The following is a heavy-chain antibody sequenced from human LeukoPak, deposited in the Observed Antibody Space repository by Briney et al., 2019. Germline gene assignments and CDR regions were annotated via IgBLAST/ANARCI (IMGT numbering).Heavy chain of an antibody. CDR1: GYTFTTYG. CDR2: ISAYNGHT. Sequence: ASVKVSCKASGYTFTTYGFSWVRQAPGQGPEWMGWISAYNGHTNYAQKLQGRVTLTTDTSTSTAYMELRSLRSDDTAVYFCASGILTTTDYWGQGTLVTVSS. CDR3: ASGILTTTDY. D-gene: IGHD4-17*01. J-gene: IGHJ4*02. V-gene: IGHV1-18*01.